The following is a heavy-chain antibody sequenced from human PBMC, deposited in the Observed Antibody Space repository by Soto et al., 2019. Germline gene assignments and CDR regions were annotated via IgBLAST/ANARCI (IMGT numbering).Heavy chain of an antibody. CDR3: TRDDYDAPR. CDR2: IRSSGRYT. CDR1: GFTFSIYT. Sequence: EVQLVESGGGLVTPGASLRLSCTASGFTFSIYTMNWVRQAPGKGLEWVSSIRSSGRYTYYADSVKGRFTSSRDDARNTLCLQMGSPSVEDTAVYFCTRDDYDAPRWGQGTLVSVSS. V-gene: IGHV3-21*02. J-gene: IGHJ4*02. D-gene: IGHD3-16*01.